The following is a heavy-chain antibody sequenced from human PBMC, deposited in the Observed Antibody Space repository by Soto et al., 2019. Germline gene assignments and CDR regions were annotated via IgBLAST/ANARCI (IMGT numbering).Heavy chain of an antibody. V-gene: IGHV4-39*01. Sequence: PSEALAVTCTVSVGSISIRSYYWGWIRQPPGKGLEWIGSIYYSGSTYYNPSLKSRVTISVDTSKNQFSLKLSSVTAADTAVYYCARKEGLLWFGELFGWFDPWGQGTLVTVSS. J-gene: IGHJ5*02. CDR1: VGSISIRSYY. CDR2: IYYSGST. CDR3: ARKEGLLWFGELFGWFDP. D-gene: IGHD3-10*01.